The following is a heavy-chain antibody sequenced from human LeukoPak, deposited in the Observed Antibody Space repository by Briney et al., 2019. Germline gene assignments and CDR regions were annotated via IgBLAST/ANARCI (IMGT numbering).Heavy chain of an antibody. Sequence: GGSLRLSCAASGFTFSNAWMSWVRQAPEKGLEWVGRIKRKTDGGTTDYAAPVKGSFTISRDDSKNTLYLQMSSLKTEDTAVYYCTRPSSMANYWGQGTLVTVSS. CDR1: GFTFSNAW. CDR3: TRPSSMANY. J-gene: IGHJ4*02. D-gene: IGHD5-24*01. V-gene: IGHV3-15*01. CDR2: IKRKTDGGTT.